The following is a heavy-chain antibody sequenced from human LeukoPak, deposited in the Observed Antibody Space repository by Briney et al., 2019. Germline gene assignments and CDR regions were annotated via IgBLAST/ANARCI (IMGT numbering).Heavy chain of an antibody. J-gene: IGHJ6*04. CDR1: GGSFSNYY. V-gene: IGHV4-59*06. D-gene: IGHD4-11*01. Sequence: SETLSLTCTVSGGSFSNYYWSWIRQPPGKGLEWIGYIYYSGSTYYNPSLKSRVTISVDTSKNQFSLKLSSVTAADTAVYYCARGFYSNYIMDVWGKGTTVTVSS. CDR3: ARGFYSNYIMDV. CDR2: IYYSGST.